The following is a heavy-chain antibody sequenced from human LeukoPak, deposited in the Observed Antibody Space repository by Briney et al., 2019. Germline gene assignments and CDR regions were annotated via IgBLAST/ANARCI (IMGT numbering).Heavy chain of an antibody. CDR1: GFTFSSYW. CDR3: ARDSEGYGSGSYFLDY. CDR2: IKQDGSEK. V-gene: IGHV3-7*03. J-gene: IGHJ4*02. D-gene: IGHD3-10*01. Sequence: PGGSLRLSCAASGFTFSSYWMSWVRQAPGKGLEWVANIKQDGSEKYYVDSVKGRFTISRDDSKNTLYLQMNSLRAEDTAVYYCARDSEGYGSGSYFLDYWGQGTLVTVSS.